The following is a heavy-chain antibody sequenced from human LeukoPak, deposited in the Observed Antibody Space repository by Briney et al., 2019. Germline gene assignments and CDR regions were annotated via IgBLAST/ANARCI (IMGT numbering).Heavy chain of an antibody. CDR1: GFTFSTYA. J-gene: IGHJ4*02. Sequence: GGSLRFSCAASGFTFSTYAITWVRQGPGKGLEWVSAIRPDGDRTYYANSVGGRFTISRDNSKDTVYLQINGLRVEDTAVYYCAREQSGTRGWYTVDYWGQGTLVTVSS. V-gene: IGHV3-23*01. CDR3: AREQSGTRGWYTVDY. CDR2: IRPDGDRT. D-gene: IGHD6-19*01.